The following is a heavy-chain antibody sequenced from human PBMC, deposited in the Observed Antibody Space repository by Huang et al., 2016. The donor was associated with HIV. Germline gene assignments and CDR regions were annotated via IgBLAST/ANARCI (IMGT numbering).Heavy chain of an antibody. CDR3: TTDRDYGDYVADAFDI. CDR2: MKSKTDGGTT. Sequence: EVQLVESGGGLVKPGGSLRLSCAASGFTFSNAWMSWVRQAPGKGLEWVGRMKSKTDGGTTDYAAPVKGRFTSSRDDSKNTLYRQMNTLKTEDTAVYYCTTDRDYGDYVADAFDIWGQGTMVTVSS. V-gene: IGHV3-15*01. D-gene: IGHD4-17*01. CDR1: GFTFSNAW. J-gene: IGHJ3*02.